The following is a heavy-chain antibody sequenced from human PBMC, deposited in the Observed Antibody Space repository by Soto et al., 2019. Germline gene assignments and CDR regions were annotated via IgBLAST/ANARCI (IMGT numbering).Heavy chain of an antibody. CDR2: IFHDGTA. Sequence: ASETLSLTCAVSGVSISSGNWWTWVRQTPQRGLEYIGEIFHDGTANHYPSFERRVAISVDTSKNQFSLKLSSVTAADTAVYYCATDSSSWYGPRASWFDPWGQGTLVTVSS. D-gene: IGHD6-13*01. CDR1: GVSISSGNW. V-gene: IGHV4-4*02. J-gene: IGHJ5*02. CDR3: ATDSSSWYGPRASWFDP.